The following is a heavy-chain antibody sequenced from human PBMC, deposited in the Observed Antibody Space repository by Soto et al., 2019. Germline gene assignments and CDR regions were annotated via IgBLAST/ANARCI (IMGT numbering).Heavy chain of an antibody. Sequence: SETLSLTCTVSGGSISSYYWSWIRQPPGKGLEWIGYIYYSGSTNYNPSLKSRVTISVDTSKNQFSLKLSSVTAADTAVYYCARGGRYFDWLFRDAFDIWGQGTMVTVSS. J-gene: IGHJ3*02. D-gene: IGHD3-9*01. CDR3: ARGGRYFDWLFRDAFDI. V-gene: IGHV4-59*01. CDR2: IYYSGST. CDR1: GGSISSYY.